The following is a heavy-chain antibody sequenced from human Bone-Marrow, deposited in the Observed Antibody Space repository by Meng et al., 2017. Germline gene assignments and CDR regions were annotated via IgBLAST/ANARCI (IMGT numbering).Heavy chain of an antibody. CDR1: GFTFDDYG. CDR3: AKDMPAPGTVGGGMSYYYYGMDV. V-gene: IGHV3-9*01. J-gene: IGHJ6*02. CDR2: ISWNGASI. D-gene: IGHD4-11*01. Sequence: SLKISCAASGFTFDDYGMQWVRQGPGKGLEWVAGISWNGASIGYADSVKGRFTISRDNAKNSLYLQMNSLTAEDTALYYCAKDMPAPGTVGGGMSYYYYGMDVWGQGTTVTVSS.